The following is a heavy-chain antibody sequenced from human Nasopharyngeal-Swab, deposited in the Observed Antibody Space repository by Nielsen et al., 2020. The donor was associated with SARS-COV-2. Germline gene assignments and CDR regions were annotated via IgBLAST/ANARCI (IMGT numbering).Heavy chain of an antibody. V-gene: IGHV3-9*01. CDR1: GFTFDDYA. CDR2: LSWNSGSI. D-gene: IGHD5-24*01. CDR3: AKDIGDGYNQYYFDY. J-gene: IGHJ4*02. Sequence: SLKISCAASGFTFDDYAMHWVRQAPGKGLEWVSGLSWNSGSIGYADSVKGRFTISRDNAKNSLYLQMNSLRAEDTALYYCAKDIGDGYNQYYFDYWGQGTLVTVSS.